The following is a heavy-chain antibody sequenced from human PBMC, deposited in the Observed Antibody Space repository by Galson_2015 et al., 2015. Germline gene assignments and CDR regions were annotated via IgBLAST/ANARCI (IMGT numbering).Heavy chain of an antibody. D-gene: IGHD6-19*01. CDR3: ARVLPSGGWNYLEY. V-gene: IGHV1-46*01. CDR1: GYTFTTYY. Sequence: SVKVSCKASGYTFTTYYMHRVRQAPGQGLEWMGVINPSGGSGSTSYAQKFQGRVTMTSDTSTSTVYMELSSLSSEDTAVYYCARVLPSGGWNYLEYWGQGTLVTVSS. J-gene: IGHJ4*02. CDR2: INPSGGSGST.